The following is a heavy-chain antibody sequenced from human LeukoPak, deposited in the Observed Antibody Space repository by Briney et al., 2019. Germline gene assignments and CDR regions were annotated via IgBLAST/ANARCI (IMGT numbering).Heavy chain of an antibody. CDR1: GLTFSSYG. Sequence: GGSLRLSCAASGLTFSSYGMHWDRQAPGKGLEWVAVISYDGSNKYYADSVKGRFTISRDNSKNTLYLQMNSLRAEDTAVYYCAKAPRAGTRYYYYGMDVWGQGTTVTVSS. CDR3: AKAPRAGTRYYYYGMDV. J-gene: IGHJ6*02. V-gene: IGHV3-30*18. D-gene: IGHD6-19*01. CDR2: ISYDGSNK.